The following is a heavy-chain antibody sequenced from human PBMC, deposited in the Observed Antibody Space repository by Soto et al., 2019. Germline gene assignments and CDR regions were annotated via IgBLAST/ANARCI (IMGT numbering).Heavy chain of an antibody. CDR1: GGTFSRYA. CDR3: ARAIVGPTTTGWLDP. CDR2: IIPIFGTA. J-gene: IGHJ5*02. D-gene: IGHD1-26*01. Sequence: QVQLVQSGAEVKKPGSSVKVSCKGSGGTFSRYAISWVRQAPGQGLEWMGGIIPIFGTANYAQKFQGRVTITADESTSTAYMELSNLRFEDTAVYYCARAIVGPTTTGWLDPWGQGTLVTVSS. V-gene: IGHV1-69*01.